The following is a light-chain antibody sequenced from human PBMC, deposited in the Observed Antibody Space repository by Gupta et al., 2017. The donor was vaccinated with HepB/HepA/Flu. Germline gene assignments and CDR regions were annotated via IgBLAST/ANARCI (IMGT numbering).Light chain of an antibody. CDR2: DVS. CDR3: SSYTSSSTLDVV. Sequence: QSALTQPASVAGSPGQSITISCTGTSSDIGGYNYVSWYQQHPGKAPKLMIFDVSNRPSGVSTRSSGSKSGNTAALTISGLQAEDEADYYCSSYTSSSTLDVVFGGGTKLTVL. J-gene: IGLJ2*01. CDR1: SSDIGGYNY. V-gene: IGLV2-14*01.